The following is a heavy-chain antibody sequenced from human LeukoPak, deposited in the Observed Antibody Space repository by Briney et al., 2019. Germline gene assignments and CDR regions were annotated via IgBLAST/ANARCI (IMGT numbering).Heavy chain of an antibody. V-gene: IGHV4-59*01. CDR1: GGSISSYY. CDR2: IYYSGST. CDR3: ARASGGDGSGSL. J-gene: IGHJ4*02. Sequence: KPSETLSLTCTVSGGSISSYYWGWIRQPPGKGLEWIGYIYYSGSTNYNSSFKSRVTISIDTSKNQFSLRLSSVTAADTAVYYCARASGGDGSGSLWGQGTLVTVSS. D-gene: IGHD3-10*01.